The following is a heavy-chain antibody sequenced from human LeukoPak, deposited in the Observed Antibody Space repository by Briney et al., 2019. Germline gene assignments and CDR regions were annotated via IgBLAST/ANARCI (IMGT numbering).Heavy chain of an antibody. V-gene: IGHV3-23*01. CDR1: GFTFSSYA. CDR3: AKDHRSSGWPYYFDY. Sequence: GGSLRLSCAASGFTFSSYAMSWVLQAPGKGLEGVSAISGSGGSTYYADSVKGRFTISRDNSKNTLYLQMNSLRAEDTAVYYCAKDHRSSGWPYYFDYWGQGTLVTVSS. D-gene: IGHD6-19*01. J-gene: IGHJ4*02. CDR2: ISGSGGST.